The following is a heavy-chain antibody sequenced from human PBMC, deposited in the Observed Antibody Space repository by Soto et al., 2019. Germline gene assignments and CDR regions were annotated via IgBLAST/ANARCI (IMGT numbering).Heavy chain of an antibody. CDR3: AHSASIAARPSAYSYYYYYMDV. V-gene: IGHV2-5*02. CDR1: GFSLSTSGLG. J-gene: IGHJ6*03. D-gene: IGHD6-6*01. CDR2: IYWDDDK. Sequence: SGPTLVNPTQTLTLTCTFSGFSLSTSGLGVGWIRQPPGKALEWLALIYWDDDKRYSPSLKSRLTITKDTSKNQVVLTMTNMDPVDTATYYCAHSASIAARPSAYSYYYYYMDVWGKGTTVTVSS.